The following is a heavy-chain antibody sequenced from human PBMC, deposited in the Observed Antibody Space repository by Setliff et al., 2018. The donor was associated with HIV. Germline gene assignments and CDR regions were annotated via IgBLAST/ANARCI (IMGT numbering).Heavy chain of an antibody. Sequence: GGSLRLSCAASGFTFSSYWMHWVRQAPGKGLVWVSRLNTDGSSTKYADSVKGRFTISRDNAKNTLYLQMDCLRGEDTAVYYCARGYYGSDLQNAMDVWGQGTTVTVSS. V-gene: IGHV3-74*03. CDR1: GFTFSSYW. D-gene: IGHD3-10*01. CDR3: ARGYYGSDLQNAMDV. J-gene: IGHJ6*02. CDR2: LNTDGSST.